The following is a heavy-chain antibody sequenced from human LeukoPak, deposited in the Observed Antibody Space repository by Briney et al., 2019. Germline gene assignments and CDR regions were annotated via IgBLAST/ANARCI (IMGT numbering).Heavy chain of an antibody. J-gene: IGHJ3*02. V-gene: IGHV3-7*01. CDR2: INQGGSEE. CDR3: ARAGTTGSADM. CDR1: GFTFSIYW. Sequence: GGSLRLSCAASGFTFSIYWMSWVRQAPGKGMEWVANINQGGSEEYYVDSVKGRFTISRDNGKNSLYLQMKRLRAEDPAVYYCARAGTTGSADMWGQGTMLTVSS. D-gene: IGHD1-1*01.